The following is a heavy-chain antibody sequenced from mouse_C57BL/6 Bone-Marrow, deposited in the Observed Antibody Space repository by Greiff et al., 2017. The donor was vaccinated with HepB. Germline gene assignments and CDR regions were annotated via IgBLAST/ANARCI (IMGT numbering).Heavy chain of an antibody. CDR3: TRLMTQLGRGYYFDY. CDR2: IDPETGGT. V-gene: IGHV1-15*01. J-gene: IGHJ2*01. CDR1: GYTFTDYE. Sequence: QVQLQQSGAELVRPGASVTLSCKASGYTFTDYEMHWVKQTPVHGLEWIGAIDPETGGTAYNQKFKGKAILTADKSSSTAYMELRSLTSEDSAVYYCTRLMTQLGRGYYFDYWGQGTTLTVSS. D-gene: IGHD4-1*02.